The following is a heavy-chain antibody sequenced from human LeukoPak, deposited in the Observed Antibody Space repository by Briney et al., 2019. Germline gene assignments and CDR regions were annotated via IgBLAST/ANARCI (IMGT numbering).Heavy chain of an antibody. D-gene: IGHD3-9*01. Sequence: ASVKVSCKASGYTFTSYDINWVRQATGQGLEWMGWMNPNSGNTGYAQKFQGRVTMTRNTSISTAYMELSSLRSEDTAVYYCARELRYFDWVAYYYYGMDVWGQGTTVTVSS. CDR3: ARELRYFDWVAYYYYGMDV. CDR2: MNPNSGNT. CDR1: GYTFTSYD. V-gene: IGHV1-8*02. J-gene: IGHJ6*02.